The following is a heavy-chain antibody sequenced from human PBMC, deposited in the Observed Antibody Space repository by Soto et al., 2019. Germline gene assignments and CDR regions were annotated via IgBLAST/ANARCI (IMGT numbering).Heavy chain of an antibody. CDR1: GFTFSGYS. CDR3: ARAGDTYAYAY. CDR2: IKQDGTER. V-gene: IGHV3-7*03. Sequence: GGSLRLSCAASGFTFSGYSMSWVRQAPGNGLEWVANIKQDGTERYYVDSVKGRFTISRDNAKNSLYLQMDSLRAEDTAVYYCARAGDTYAYAYWGQGTLVTVSS. J-gene: IGHJ4*02. D-gene: IGHD3-16*01.